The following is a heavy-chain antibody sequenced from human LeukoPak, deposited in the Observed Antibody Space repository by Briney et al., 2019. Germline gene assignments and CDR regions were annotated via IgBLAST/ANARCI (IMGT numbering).Heavy chain of an antibody. D-gene: IGHD6-25*01. Sequence: SAPPLVDPTQTLTLTCTFSGFLLSTDEVGVGWIRKPTGRALEWLSHHYWNDNKFYSPSLQSRLTITKDTSKNQVALTMTNVDPVDTATYYCAYQVYSSGWHPFAYWGQGILVTVAS. CDR3: AYQVYSSGWHPFAY. CDR2: HYWNDNK. V-gene: IGHV2-5*01. J-gene: IGHJ4*02. CDR1: GFLLSTDEVG.